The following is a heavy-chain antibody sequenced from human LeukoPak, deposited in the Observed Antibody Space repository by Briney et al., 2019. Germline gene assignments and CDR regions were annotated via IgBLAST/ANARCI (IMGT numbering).Heavy chain of an antibody. Sequence: GSLRLSCAPSGFTFSSYWMSWVRQAPGKGLEWVANIKQDGSEKYYVDSVKGRFTISRDNAKNSLYLQMNSLRAEDTAVYYCARDQKYYFDYWGQGTLVTVSS. CDR3: ARDQKYYFDY. J-gene: IGHJ4*02. CDR1: GFTFSSYW. V-gene: IGHV3-7*01. CDR2: IKQDGSEK.